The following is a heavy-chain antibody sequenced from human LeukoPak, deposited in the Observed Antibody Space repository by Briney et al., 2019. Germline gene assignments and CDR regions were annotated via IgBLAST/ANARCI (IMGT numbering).Heavy chain of an antibody. CDR1: GFTFSSYS. Sequence: GGSLRLSCAASGFTFSSYSMNWVRQAPGKGLEWVSSISSSSDYIHYADSVKGRFTISRDNAKNSLYLQMNSLRAEDTAVYYCARGGYDILTGYYPYNWFDPWGQGTLVTVSS. CDR2: ISSSSDYI. J-gene: IGHJ5*02. CDR3: ARGGYDILTGYYPYNWFDP. V-gene: IGHV3-21*01. D-gene: IGHD3-9*01.